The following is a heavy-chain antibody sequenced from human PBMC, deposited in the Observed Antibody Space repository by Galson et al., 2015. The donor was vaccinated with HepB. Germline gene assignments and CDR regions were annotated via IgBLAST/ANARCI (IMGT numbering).Heavy chain of an antibody. D-gene: IGHD3-22*01. J-gene: IGHJ4*02. Sequence: QSGAEVTKPGESLKISCKGSGSSFTSYWNGWVRQMPGKGLEWTGIIYPGDSDTRYSPSFQGQVTISADKSISTDYLQWSSLKASDTAMYYCARRSLRGSGYSYFDYWGQGTLVTVSS. CDR1: GSSFTSYW. CDR2: IYPGDSDT. V-gene: IGHV5-51*01. CDR3: ARRSLRGSGYSYFDY.